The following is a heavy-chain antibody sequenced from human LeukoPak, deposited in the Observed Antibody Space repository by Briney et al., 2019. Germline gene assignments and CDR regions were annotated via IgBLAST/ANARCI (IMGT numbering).Heavy chain of an antibody. CDR3: ARDDYYDSSNHYYGMDV. Sequence: SETLSLTCTVSGGSIRSSSYYWGWIRQPPGKGLEWIGSIYYSGSTYYNPSLKSRVTISVDTSKNQFSLKLSSVTAADTAVYYCARDDYYDSSNHYYGMDVWGQGTTVTVSS. CDR2: IYYSGST. D-gene: IGHD3-22*01. J-gene: IGHJ6*02. CDR1: GGSIRSSSYY. V-gene: IGHV4-39*07.